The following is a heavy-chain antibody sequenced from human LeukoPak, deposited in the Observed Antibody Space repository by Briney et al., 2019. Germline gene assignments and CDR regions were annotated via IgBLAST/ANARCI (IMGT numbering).Heavy chain of an antibody. D-gene: IGHD3-3*01. CDR1: GESFSDYF. J-gene: IGHJ4*02. CDR3: AGGGHSPDFWSGYSYYFDF. V-gene: IGHV4-34*01. CDR2: INHSGST. Sequence: PSETLSLTCEVSGESFSDYFWNWIRQPPGQGLEWIGEINHSGSTHYNPSLKSRVTISVDTSNNQFSLKVASVTAADTAIYYCAGGGHSPDFWSGYSYYFDFWGQGTLVTVSS.